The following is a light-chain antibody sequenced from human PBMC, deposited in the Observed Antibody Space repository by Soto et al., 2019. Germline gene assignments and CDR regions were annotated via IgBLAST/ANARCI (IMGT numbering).Light chain of an antibody. CDR3: SSYTSASALGI. CDR2: EVS. J-gene: IGLJ2*01. V-gene: IGLV2-14*01. Sequence: QSALTQPASVSGSPGQSITISCTGTSSDVGGYNYVSWYQQHPGKAPKLMIYEVSNRPSGISNRFSGSKSGTTASLTISGLQVEDEAHYFCSSYTSASALGIFGGGTKLTVL. CDR1: SSDVGGYNY.